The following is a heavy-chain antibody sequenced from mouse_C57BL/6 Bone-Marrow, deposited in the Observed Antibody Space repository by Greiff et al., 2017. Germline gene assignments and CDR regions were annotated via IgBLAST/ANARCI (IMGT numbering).Heavy chain of an antibody. CDR3: AGDGPYYFDY. V-gene: IGHV1-55*01. Sequence: QVQLLQPGAELVKPGASVKMSCTASGYTFTSYWISWVQQRPRQGLEWLGDIYPGSGSTNYNATFKSKATLTVDTSSSPGYMQLSSLTSGDSSVYYCAGDGPYYFDYWGQGTTVTVSS. J-gene: IGHJ2*01. CDR2: IYPGSGST. D-gene: IGHD2-3*01. CDR1: GYTFTSYW.